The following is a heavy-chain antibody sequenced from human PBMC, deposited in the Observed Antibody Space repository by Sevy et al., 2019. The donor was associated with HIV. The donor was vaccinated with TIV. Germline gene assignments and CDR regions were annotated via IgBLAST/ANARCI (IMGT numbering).Heavy chain of an antibody. CDR2: FIPIFGTA. D-gene: IGHD4-4*01. J-gene: IGHJ3*02. CDR3: ARDTMTTITTKAFDI. V-gene: IGHV1-69*13. CDR1: GDTFSSYA. Sequence: ASVKVSCKASGDTFSSYAISWVRQAPGQGLEWMGGFIPIFGTANYAQKFQGRVTITADESTTTGYMELSSLRSEDTAVYYCARDTMTTITTKAFDIWGQGTMVTVSS.